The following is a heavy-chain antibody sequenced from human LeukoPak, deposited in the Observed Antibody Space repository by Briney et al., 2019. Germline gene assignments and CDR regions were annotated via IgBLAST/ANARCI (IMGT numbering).Heavy chain of an antibody. CDR3: ARCPMVRGVRDYYYYMDV. CDR2: IIPIFDTT. D-gene: IGHD3-10*01. V-gene: IGHV1-69*06. Sequence: SVKGSCKASGGTFNTYAISWVRRAPGQGLEWMGGIIPIFDTTHYAHNFQGRVTITAEKSTTTAYMELSSLRSEDTAVYYCARCPMVRGVRDYYYYMDVWGKGTTVTISS. J-gene: IGHJ6*03. CDR1: GGTFNTYA.